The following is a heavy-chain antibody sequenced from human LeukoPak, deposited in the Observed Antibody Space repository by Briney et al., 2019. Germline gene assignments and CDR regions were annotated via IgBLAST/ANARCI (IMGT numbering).Heavy chain of an antibody. D-gene: IGHD3-10*01. Sequence: PSETLSLTCTVPGGSISSYYWSWIRQPPGKGLEWIGYIYYSGSTNYNPSLKSRVTISVDTSKNQFSLKLSSVTAADTAVYYCARDSGSGVGEREAGFDPWGQGTLVTVSS. CDR3: ARDSGSGVGEREAGFDP. CDR1: GGSISSYY. V-gene: IGHV4-59*01. CDR2: IYYSGST. J-gene: IGHJ5*02.